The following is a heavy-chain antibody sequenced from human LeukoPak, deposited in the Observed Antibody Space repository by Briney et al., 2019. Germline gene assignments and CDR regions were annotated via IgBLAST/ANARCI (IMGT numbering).Heavy chain of an antibody. J-gene: IGHJ5*02. D-gene: IGHD6-13*01. Sequence: PSETLSLTCAVYGGSFSGYYWSWIRQPPGKGLEWIGEINHSGSTNYNPSLKSRVTISVDTSKNQFSLKLSSVTAADTAVYYCARLGSFNWFDPWGQGILVTVSS. CDR2: INHSGST. V-gene: IGHV4-34*01. CDR1: GGSFSGYY. CDR3: ARLGSFNWFDP.